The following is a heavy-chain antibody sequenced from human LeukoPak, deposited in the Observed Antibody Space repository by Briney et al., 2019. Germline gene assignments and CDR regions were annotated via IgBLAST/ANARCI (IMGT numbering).Heavy chain of an antibody. CDR3: AREGRAYRYSSSWYPTPSWFDP. CDR1: GFSFSDYS. CDR2: INSRSNDI. J-gene: IGHJ5*02. V-gene: IGHV3-21*06. D-gene: IGHD6-13*01. Sequence: GGSLRLSCVASGFSFSDYSMNWVRQAPGKGLEWVSSINSRSNDIYYADSVKGRFTISRDNAKNSLYLQMNSLGAEDTAVYYCAREGRAYRYSSSWYPTPSWFDPWGQGTLVTVSS.